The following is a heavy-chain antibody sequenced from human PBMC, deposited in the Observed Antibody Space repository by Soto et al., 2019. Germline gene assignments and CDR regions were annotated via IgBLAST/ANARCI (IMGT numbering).Heavy chain of an antibody. CDR3: ARTRQSSSSWHQDNAFDI. D-gene: IGHD6-13*01. Sequence: ASVKVSCKASGYTFTSYYMHWVRQAPGQGLEWMGIINPSGGSTSYAQKFQGRVTMTRDTSTSTVYMELSSLRSEDTAVYYCARTRQSSSSWHQDNAFDIWGQGTMVTVS. CDR2: INPSGGST. J-gene: IGHJ3*02. V-gene: IGHV1-46*03. CDR1: GYTFTSYY.